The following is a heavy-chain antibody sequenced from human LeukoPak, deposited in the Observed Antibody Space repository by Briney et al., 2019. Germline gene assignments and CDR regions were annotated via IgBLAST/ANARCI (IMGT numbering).Heavy chain of an antibody. Sequence: HPGRSLRLSCAASGFTFDDYAMHWVRQAPGKGLEWVSGISWNSGSIGYADSVKGRFTISRDNAKNSLYLQMNSLRAEDTALYYCASDSGYESPAWGQGTLVTVSS. J-gene: IGHJ4*02. CDR2: ISWNSGSI. D-gene: IGHD5-12*01. CDR3: ASDSGYESPA. CDR1: GFTFDDYA. V-gene: IGHV3-9*01.